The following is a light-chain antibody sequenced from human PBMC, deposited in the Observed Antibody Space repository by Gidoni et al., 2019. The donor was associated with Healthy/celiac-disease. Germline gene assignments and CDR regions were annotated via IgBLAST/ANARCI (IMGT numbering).Light chain of an antibody. CDR2: DVS. CDR1: SSDVGTYNY. Sequence: QSALTPPRSVSGSPGQSVTISCTGTSSDVGTYNYVSWYQQPPGKAPKLMIYDVSKRPSGVPDRFSGSKSGNTASLTISGLQAEDEADYYCCSYAGSYVVFGGGTKLIVL. J-gene: IGLJ2*01. CDR3: CSYAGSYVV. V-gene: IGLV2-11*01.